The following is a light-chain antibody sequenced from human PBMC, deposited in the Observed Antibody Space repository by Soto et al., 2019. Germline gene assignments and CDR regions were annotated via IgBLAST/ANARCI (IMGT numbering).Light chain of an antibody. V-gene: IGKV3D-15*01. CDR3: QQYNNWPPGAT. Sequence: VLTQSPDTLSLSPGERATLSCRASQSVGSSSLGWYQQKPGQAPRLVIFDISNRATGIPARFSGTGSGKEFTLTISNLQSEDFAVYYCQQYNNWPPGATFGPGTKVEI. CDR2: DIS. J-gene: IGKJ3*01. CDR1: QSVGSS.